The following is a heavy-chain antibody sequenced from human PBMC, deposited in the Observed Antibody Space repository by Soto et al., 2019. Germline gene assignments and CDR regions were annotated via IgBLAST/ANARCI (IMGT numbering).Heavy chain of an antibody. V-gene: IGHV2-5*02. CDR2: ISWADDK. CDR3: AHRPCVYGSYEGS. Sequence: QITLKESGPTLVKPTQTLTLTCTFSGFSLSPRGVAVGWFGQPPGTALECLALISWADDKWYSPSLKTRRTITDGTAKSPVFLTMANMHTIDQVIYVCAHRPCVYGSYEGSWGQGTLVTVSS. D-gene: IGHD4-17*01. CDR1: GFSLSPRGVA. J-gene: IGHJ5*02.